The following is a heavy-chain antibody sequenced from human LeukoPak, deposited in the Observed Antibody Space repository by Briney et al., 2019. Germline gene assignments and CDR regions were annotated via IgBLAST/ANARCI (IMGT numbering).Heavy chain of an antibody. V-gene: IGHV3-23*01. J-gene: IGHJ4*02. CDR3: ARDYYDSGSYGGISFDY. Sequence: SGGSLRLSCAASGFTFDDYGMSWVRQAPGKGLEWVSGISNSDGSTYNADSVKGRFIISRDDSKNTLYLQMNSLRAEDTAVYYCARDYYDSGSYGGISFDYWGQGTLVTVSS. CDR2: ISNSDGST. CDR1: GFTFDDYG. D-gene: IGHD3-10*01.